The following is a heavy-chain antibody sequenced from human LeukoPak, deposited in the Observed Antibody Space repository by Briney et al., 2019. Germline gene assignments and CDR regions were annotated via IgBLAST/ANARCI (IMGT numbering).Heavy chain of an antibody. Sequence: SETLSLTCTVSGGSISSSSYYWGWIRQPPGKGLEWIGSIYYSGSTYYNPSLKSRVTISVDTSKNQFPLKLSSVTAADTAVYYCARDGNSYGDYWGQGTLVTVSS. CDR1: GGSISSSSYY. V-gene: IGHV4-39*06. D-gene: IGHD5-18*01. CDR2: IYYSGST. CDR3: ARDGNSYGDY. J-gene: IGHJ4*02.